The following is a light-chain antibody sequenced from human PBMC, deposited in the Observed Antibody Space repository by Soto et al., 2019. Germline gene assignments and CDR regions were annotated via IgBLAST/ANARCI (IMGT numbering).Light chain of an antibody. V-gene: IGLV2-11*01. CDR3: CSYAGSLRYV. CDR2: DVS. J-gene: IGLJ1*01. Sequence: QSALTQPRSVSGSPGQSVTISCTGTSSDVAYYNYVSWYQQHPGKAPKVMIYDVSERPSGVPDRFSGSKSGNTASLTISGLQAEDEADYYCCSYAGSLRYVFGTGTKVTVL. CDR1: SSDVAYYNY.